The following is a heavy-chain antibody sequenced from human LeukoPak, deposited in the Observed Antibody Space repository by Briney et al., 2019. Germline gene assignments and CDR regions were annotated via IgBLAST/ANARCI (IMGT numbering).Heavy chain of an antibody. V-gene: IGHV3-21*01. J-gene: IGHJ4*02. CDR2: ISSSSSYI. D-gene: IGHD6-19*01. CDR1: GFTFSSYS. CDR3: ARDRILHSSGWYGY. Sequence: PGGSLRLSCAASGFTFSSYSMNWVRQAPGKGLEWVSSISSSSSYIYYADSVKGRFTISRDNAKNSLYLQMNSLRAEDTAVYDCARDRILHSSGWYGYWGQGTLVTVSS.